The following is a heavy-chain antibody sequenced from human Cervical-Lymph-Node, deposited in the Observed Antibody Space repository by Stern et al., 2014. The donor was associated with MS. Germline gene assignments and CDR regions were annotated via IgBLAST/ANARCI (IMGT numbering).Heavy chain of an antibody. J-gene: IGHJ5*02. CDR1: GGSIRTSGYH. CDR2: IYYTGST. CDR3: ARREMATSPLDP. V-gene: IGHV4-39*01. D-gene: IGHD5-24*01. Sequence: VHLVESGPGLVKPSETLSLTCSVSGGSIRTSGYHWGWIRQPPGKGLEWIGNIYYTGSTYYKPSLKSRVTISVDTSKNQFSLKLTSATAADTAMYYCARREMATSPLDPWGQGILVTVSS.